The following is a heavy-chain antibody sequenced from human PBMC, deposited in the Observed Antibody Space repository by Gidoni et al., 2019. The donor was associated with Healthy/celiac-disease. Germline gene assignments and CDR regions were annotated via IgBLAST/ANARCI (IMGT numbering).Heavy chain of an antibody. CDR2: IYTSGST. J-gene: IGHJ4*02. CDR3: ARGAYCSGGSCYSPGRFDY. D-gene: IGHD2-15*01. CDR1: GGSLSSGSYY. Sequence: QVQLQESGPGLVKPSQTLSLTCTVSGGSLSSGSYYWSWIRQPAGKGLEWIGRIYTSGSTNYNPSLKSRVTISVDTSKNQFSLKLSSVTAADTAVYYCARGAYCSGGSCYSPGRFDYWGQGTLVTVSS. V-gene: IGHV4-61*02.